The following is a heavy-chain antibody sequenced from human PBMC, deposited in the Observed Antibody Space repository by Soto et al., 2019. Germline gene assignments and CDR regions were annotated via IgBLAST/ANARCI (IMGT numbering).Heavy chain of an antibody. D-gene: IGHD3-10*01. CDR1: GFTFSSYG. J-gene: IGHJ4*02. Sequence: GGSLRLSCAASGFTFSSYGMHWVRQAPGKGLEWVAVISYDGSNKYYADSVKGRFTISRDNSKNTLYLQMNSLRAEDTAVYYCAKVPRINKMVRGYYFDYWGQGTLVTVSS. V-gene: IGHV3-30*18. CDR2: ISYDGSNK. CDR3: AKVPRINKMVRGYYFDY.